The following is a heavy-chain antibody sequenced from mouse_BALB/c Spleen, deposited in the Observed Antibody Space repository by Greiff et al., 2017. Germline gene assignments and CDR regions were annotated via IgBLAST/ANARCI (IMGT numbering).Heavy chain of an antibody. V-gene: IGHV1S56*01. CDR3: ARNYYDPYYAMDY. D-gene: IGHD2-4*01. CDR1: GYTFTSYY. CDR2: IYPGNVNT. J-gene: IGHJ4*01. Sequence: QVQLKQSGPELVKPGASVRISCKASGYTFTSYYIHWVKQRPGQGLEWIGWIYPGNVNTKYNEKFKGKATLTADKSSSTAYMQLSSLTSEDSAVYFCARNYYDPYYAMDYWGQGTSVTVSS.